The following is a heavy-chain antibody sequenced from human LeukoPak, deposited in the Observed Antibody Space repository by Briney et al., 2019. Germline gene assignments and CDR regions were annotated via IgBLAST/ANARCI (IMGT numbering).Heavy chain of an antibody. CDR1: GYSFTDYY. J-gene: IGHJ1*01. V-gene: IGHV1-2*06. CDR3: ARDSLTTPTHH. Sequence: ASVKVSCKASGYSFTDYYMHWVRQAPGQGLEWMGRINPDSGDTDYAQKFQGRVTMTSDTSISTAYMELSRLRSDDTAVYYCARDSLTTPTHHWGQGTLVSVSS. CDR2: INPDSGDT. D-gene: IGHD4-11*01.